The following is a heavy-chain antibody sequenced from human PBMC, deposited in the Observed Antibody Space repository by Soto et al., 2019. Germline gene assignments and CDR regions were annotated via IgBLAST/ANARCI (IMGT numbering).Heavy chain of an antibody. CDR1: GYTFTSYY. Sequence: QVQLVQSGAEVKKPGASVKVSCKASGYTFTSYYMHWVRQAPGQGLEWMGIINPSGGSTSYAQKFQGRVTMARDTATSTVYMELSSLRSEDTAVYYCARDSSGYDAFDIWGQGTMVTVSS. CDR3: ARDSSGYDAFDI. J-gene: IGHJ3*02. V-gene: IGHV1-46*01. D-gene: IGHD3-22*01. CDR2: INPSGGST.